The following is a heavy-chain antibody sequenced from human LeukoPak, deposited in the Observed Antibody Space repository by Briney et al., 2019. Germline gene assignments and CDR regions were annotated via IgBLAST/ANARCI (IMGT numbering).Heavy chain of an antibody. CDR2: IIPIFGTA. D-gene: IGHD6-13*01. CDR1: GGTFSIYA. V-gene: IGHV1-69*13. Sequence: ASVKVSCKASGGTFSIYAISWVRQAPGQGLEWMGGIIPIFGTANYAQKFQGRVTITADESTSTAYVELSSLRSEDTAVYYCARGWVETSSWEEYFDYWGQGTLVTVSS. CDR3: ARGWVETSSWEEYFDY. J-gene: IGHJ4*02.